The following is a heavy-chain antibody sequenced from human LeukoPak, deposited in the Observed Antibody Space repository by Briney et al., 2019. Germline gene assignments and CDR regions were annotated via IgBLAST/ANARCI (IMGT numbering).Heavy chain of an antibody. Sequence: GGSLRLSCAASGFIFSTFDMNWVRQAPGKGLEWVSFISGGGSTIYYADSVKGRFTISRDNAKNSLYLQMNSLRDDDTAVYYCARRLVGAAGAAFDIWGQGTMVTVSS. CDR3: ARRLVGAAGAAFDI. CDR1: GFIFSTFD. D-gene: IGHD1-26*01. CDR2: ISGGGSTI. J-gene: IGHJ3*02. V-gene: IGHV3-48*02.